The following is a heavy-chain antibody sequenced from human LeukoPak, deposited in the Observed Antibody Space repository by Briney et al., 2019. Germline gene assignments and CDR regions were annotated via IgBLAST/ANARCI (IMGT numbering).Heavy chain of an antibody. CDR3: ASFPRPHNWNYP. V-gene: IGHV3-30*02. J-gene: IGHJ5*02. CDR2: IRYDGSNK. CDR1: GFTFSSYG. Sequence: PGGSLRLSCAASGFTFSSYGMHWVRQAPGKGLEWVAFIRYDGSNKYYADSVKGRFTISRDNSKNTLYLHVNSLRPEDTAVYYCASFPRPHNWNYPWGQGTLVTVSS.